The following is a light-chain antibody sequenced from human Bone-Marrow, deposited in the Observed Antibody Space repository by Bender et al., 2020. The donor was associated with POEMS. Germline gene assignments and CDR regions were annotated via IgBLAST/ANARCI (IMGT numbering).Light chain of an antibody. CDR3: SAGDGILNGWV. J-gene: IGLJ3*02. CDR1: SSNIGGNA. CDR2: GND. Sequence: QSVLTQPPSASGTLGQRVTISCSGSSSNIGGNAVNWWQQLPGTAPKLLIYGNDQRPSGVPDRFSGCKSGTSASVAVSGLQSEDEADYFCSAGDGILNGWVFGGGT. V-gene: IGLV1-44*01.